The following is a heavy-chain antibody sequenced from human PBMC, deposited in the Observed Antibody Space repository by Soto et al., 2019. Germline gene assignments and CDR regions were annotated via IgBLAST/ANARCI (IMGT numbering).Heavy chain of an antibody. CDR2: IRSKANSDAT. Sequence: EVQLVESGGGLVQPGGSLKLSCAASGFTFSGSAMHWVRQDSGKGLEWVGRIRSKANSDATAYAGSVKCRLTISRDDSKNTAYLQMSSLEAEDTAVYYCTRKLLYYDFRSRASGFDHWGQGTLVTVSS. V-gene: IGHV3-73*02. CDR1: GFTFSGSA. J-gene: IGHJ4*02. D-gene: IGHD3-3*01. CDR3: TRKLLYYDFRSRASGFDH.